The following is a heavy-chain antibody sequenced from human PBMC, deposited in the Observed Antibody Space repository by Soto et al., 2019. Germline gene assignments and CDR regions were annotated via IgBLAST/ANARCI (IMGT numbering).Heavy chain of an antibody. CDR1: GYTFTSYG. J-gene: IGHJ4*02. CDR3: ARARFRDYYDSSDFDY. CDR2: ISAYDGNT. V-gene: IGHV1-18*01. Sequence: ASVKVSCKASGYTFTSYGISWVRQAPGQGLEWMGWISAYDGNTNYAQKLQGRVTMTTDTSTSTAYMELRSLRSDDTAVYYCARARFRDYYDSSDFDYWGQGTLVTVSS. D-gene: IGHD3-22*01.